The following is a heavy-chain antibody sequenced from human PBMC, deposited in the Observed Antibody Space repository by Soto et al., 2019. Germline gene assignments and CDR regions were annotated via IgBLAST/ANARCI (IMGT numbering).Heavy chain of an antibody. V-gene: IGHV3-9*01. CDR2: ISWNSGSI. Sequence: EVQLVESGGGLVQPGRSLRLSCAASGFTFDDYAMHWVRQAPGKGLEWVSGISWNSGSIGYADSVKGRFTISRDNAKNSLSLQMNSLRSEDTALYYCAKDKEGYYDFIWGSSRYEFDYWGQGTLVTVSS. CDR1: GFTFDDYA. D-gene: IGHD3-16*02. CDR3: AKDKEGYYDFIWGSSRYEFDY. J-gene: IGHJ4*02.